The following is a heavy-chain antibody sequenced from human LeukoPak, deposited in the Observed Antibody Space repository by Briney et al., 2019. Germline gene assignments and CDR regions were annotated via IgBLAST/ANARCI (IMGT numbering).Heavy chain of an antibody. J-gene: IGHJ4*02. CDR2: ISGDGRGT. D-gene: IGHD3-22*01. V-gene: IGHV3-43*02. CDR3: AKGTSSFDTSGYYRY. Sequence: ETLSLTCTVSGGSISSYYWSWIRQPPGKGLEWVSLISGDGRGTFYADSVKGRFTISRDNSKNSLYLQMNSLRTEDIALYYCAKGTSSFDTSGYYRYWGQGSLVTVSS. CDR1: GGSISSYY.